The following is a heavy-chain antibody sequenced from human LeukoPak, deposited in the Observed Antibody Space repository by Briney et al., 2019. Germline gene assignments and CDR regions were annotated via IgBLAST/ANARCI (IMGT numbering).Heavy chain of an antibody. V-gene: IGHV3-48*03. Sequence: PGGSLRLSCAASGFTFSSYEMNWVRQAPGKGLEWVSYISGSGSTIYYADSVKGRFTISRDNAKNSLYLQVNSLRAEDTAIYYCAREAGYWFDPRGQGTLVTVSS. CDR3: AREAGYWFDP. CDR2: ISGSGSTI. CDR1: GFTFSSYE. J-gene: IGHJ5*02.